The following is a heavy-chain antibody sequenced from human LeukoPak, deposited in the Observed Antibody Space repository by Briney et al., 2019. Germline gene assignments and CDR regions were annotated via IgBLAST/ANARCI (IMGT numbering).Heavy chain of an antibody. CDR3: AKSGTYYYYGMDV. CDR1: GFTFSSYW. V-gene: IGHV3-74*01. D-gene: IGHD1-14*01. CDR2: INSDGSST. Sequence: GGSLRLSCAASGFTFSSYWMHWVRQAPGKGLVCVSRINSDGSSTCYADSVKGRFNIPRDNAKKTLYLQMNSLRAEDTAVYYCAKSGTYYYYGMDVWGQGTTVTVSS. J-gene: IGHJ6*02.